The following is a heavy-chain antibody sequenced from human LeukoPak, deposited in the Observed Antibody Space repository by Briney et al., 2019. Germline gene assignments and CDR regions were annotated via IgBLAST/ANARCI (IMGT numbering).Heavy chain of an antibody. Sequence: GWTSAYNGNTNYAQKLRGRVTMTTDTSTSTAYMELRSLRSDDTAVYYCARSETKIENWFDPWGQGTLVTVSS. CDR2: TSAYNGNT. V-gene: IGHV1-18*01. CDR3: ARSETKIENWFDP. D-gene: IGHD3-22*01. J-gene: IGHJ5*02.